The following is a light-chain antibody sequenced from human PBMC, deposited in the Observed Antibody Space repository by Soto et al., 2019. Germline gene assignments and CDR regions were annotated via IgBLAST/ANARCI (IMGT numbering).Light chain of an antibody. CDR1: ESMSSV. CDR2: DAS. J-gene: IGKJ4*01. CDR3: QQRNNWPPT. V-gene: IGKV1D-13*01. Sequence: QMNLSPSSLSASEGDRVTITCRASESMSSVLNWYQQKPGKAPKLLIYDASNRATGIPARFSGSGSGTDFTLTISRLEPEDFALYFCQQRNNWPPTFGGGTKVE.